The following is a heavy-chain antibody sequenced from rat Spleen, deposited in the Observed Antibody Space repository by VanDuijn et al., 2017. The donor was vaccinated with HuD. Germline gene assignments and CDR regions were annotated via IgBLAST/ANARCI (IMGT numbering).Heavy chain of an antibody. CDR2: ISTSGGTP. V-gene: IGHV5-25*01. CDR1: GFTFSNYD. J-gene: IGHJ2*01. CDR3: ARPDYSRFDY. D-gene: IGHD1-2*01. Sequence: EVQLVESGGGLVQPGRSLKLSCAASGFTFSNYDMAWVRQAPTKGLEWVASISTSGGTPYYRDSVRGRFTISRDNAKSTLYLQMDSLRSEDTATDYWARPDYSRFDYWGQGVMVTVSS.